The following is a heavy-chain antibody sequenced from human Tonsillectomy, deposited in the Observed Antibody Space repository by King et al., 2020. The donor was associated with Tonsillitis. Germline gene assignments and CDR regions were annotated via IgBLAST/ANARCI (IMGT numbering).Heavy chain of an antibody. CDR2: INSDGSST. D-gene: IGHD3-22*01. CDR1: GFTFSSYW. J-gene: IGHJ6*02. V-gene: IGHV3-74*02. Sequence: VQLVESGGGLVQPGGSLRLSCAASGFTFSSYWMHWVRQAPGKGLVWVSRINSDGSSTGYADSVKGRFTISRDNAKNTLYLQMNSLRAEDTAVYYCVGNYLDYYYVMDVWGQGTTVTVSS. CDR3: VGNYLDYYYVMDV.